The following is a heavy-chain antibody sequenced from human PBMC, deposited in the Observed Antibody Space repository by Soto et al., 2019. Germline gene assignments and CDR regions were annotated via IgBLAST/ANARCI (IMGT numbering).Heavy chain of an antibody. CDR3: ASPNERQGYGDLGAYYYYGMDV. V-gene: IGHV1-69*13. D-gene: IGHD4-17*01. Sequence: GASVKVSCKASGGTFSSYAISWVRQAPGQGLEWMGGIIPIFGTANYAQKFQGRVTITADESTSTAYMELSSLRSEDTAVYYCASPNERQGYGDLGAYYYYGMDVWGQGTTVTVSS. J-gene: IGHJ6*02. CDR2: IIPIFGTA. CDR1: GGTFSSYA.